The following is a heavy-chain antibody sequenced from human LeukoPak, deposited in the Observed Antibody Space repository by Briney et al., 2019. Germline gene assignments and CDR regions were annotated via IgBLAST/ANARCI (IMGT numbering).Heavy chain of an antibody. CDR2: ISSDGNIK. D-gene: IGHD3-10*01. CDR3: AKVGRGAIEAD. Sequence: PGGSLRLSCAGSGFTFSDFGMHWVRQAPGKGLQWLAMISSDGNIKVSLDSVKGRFTTSRENSKNTLYLEMARLSVEDTAVYYCAKVGRGAIEADWGQGTLVIVSS. V-gene: IGHV3-30*18. J-gene: IGHJ4*02. CDR1: GFTFSDFG.